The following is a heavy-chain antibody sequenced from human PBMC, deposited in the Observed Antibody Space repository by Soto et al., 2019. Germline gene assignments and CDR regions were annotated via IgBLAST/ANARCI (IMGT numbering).Heavy chain of an antibody. J-gene: IGHJ3*02. V-gene: IGHV1-3*01. CDR3: ARGRITMVRGPGTFDI. Sequence: ASVKVSCKASGYTFTSYAMHWARQAPGQRLEWMGWINAGNGNTKYSQKFQGRVTITRDTSASTAYMELSSLRSEDTAVYYCARGRITMVRGPGTFDIWGQGTMVTVSS. D-gene: IGHD3-10*01. CDR1: GYTFTSYA. CDR2: INAGNGNT.